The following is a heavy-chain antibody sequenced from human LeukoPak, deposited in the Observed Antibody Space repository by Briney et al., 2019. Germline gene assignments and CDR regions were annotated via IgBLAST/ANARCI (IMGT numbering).Heavy chain of an antibody. V-gene: IGHV1-8*01. D-gene: IGHD7-27*01. J-gene: IGHJ3*02. CDR3: ATRRRAGAAPSAFDI. CDR1: GYTFTSFH. Sequence: ASVKVSCKASGYTFTSFHINWVRQATGQGLEWMGWMNPNSGDTAYAHKFQGRITMTRSTSITTAYMEPSSLRSEDTAVYYCATRRRAGAAPSAFDIWGQGTMVTVSS. CDR2: MNPNSGDT.